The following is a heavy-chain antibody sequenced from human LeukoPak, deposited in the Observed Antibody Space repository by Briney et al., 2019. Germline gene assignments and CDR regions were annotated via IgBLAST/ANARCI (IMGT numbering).Heavy chain of an antibody. CDR1: GGSFSGYY. CDR2: INHSGST. CDR3: ARGRADFWSGYPNYYYYGIDV. V-gene: IGHV4-34*01. J-gene: IGHJ6*02. Sequence: SETLSLTCAVYGGSFSGYYWSWIRQPPGKGLEWIGEINHSGSTNYNPSLKSRVTISVDTSKNQFSLKLSSVTAADTAVYYCARGRADFWSGYPNYYYYGIDVCGQGTTVTVSS. D-gene: IGHD3-3*01.